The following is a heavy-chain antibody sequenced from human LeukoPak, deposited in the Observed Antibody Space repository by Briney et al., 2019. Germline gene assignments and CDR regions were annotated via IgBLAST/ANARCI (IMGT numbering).Heavy chain of an antibody. CDR2: INWNGGST. V-gene: IGHV3-20*04. CDR3: ARAHTSGYSGYEFDY. J-gene: IGHJ4*02. D-gene: IGHD5-12*01. CDR1: GFTFDDYG. Sequence: PGGSLRLSRAASGFTFDDYGMSWVRQAPGKGLEWVSGINWNGGSTGYADSVKGRFTISRDNAKNSLYLQMNSLRAEDTALYYCARAHTSGYSGYEFDYWGQGTLVTVSS.